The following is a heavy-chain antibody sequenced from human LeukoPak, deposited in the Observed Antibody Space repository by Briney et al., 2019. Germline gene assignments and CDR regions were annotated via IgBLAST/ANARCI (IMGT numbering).Heavy chain of an antibody. J-gene: IGHJ4*02. CDR1: GYSFTSYY. CDR3: ARCKVGATYFDY. CDR2: INPSGGST. D-gene: IGHD1-26*01. V-gene: IGHV1-46*01. Sequence: ASVKVSCKASGYSFTSYYMHWVRQAPGQGLEWMGIINPSGGSTSNAQKFQGRVTMTRDMSTSTVYMELSSLRSEDTAVYYCARCKVGATYFDYWGQGSLVTVSS.